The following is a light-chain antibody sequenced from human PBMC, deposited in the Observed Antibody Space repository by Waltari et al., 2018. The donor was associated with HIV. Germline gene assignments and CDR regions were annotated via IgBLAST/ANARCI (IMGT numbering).Light chain of an antibody. CDR3: QQYHNWPPWT. CDR1: QSVSTN. CDR2: DAS. V-gene: IGKV3-15*01. Sequence: EIVMTQSPATLSVSPGGRATLSCRASQSVSTNLAWYQQKPGQAPRLLISDASSRATGVPARFSGSASGTEFTLTISNLQSEDFALYYCQQYHNWPPWTFGQGTKVEIK. J-gene: IGKJ1*01.